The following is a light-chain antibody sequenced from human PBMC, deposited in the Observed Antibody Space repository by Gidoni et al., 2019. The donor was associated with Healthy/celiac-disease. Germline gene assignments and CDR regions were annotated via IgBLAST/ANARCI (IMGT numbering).Light chain of an antibody. CDR3: QQLNSYPQT. Sequence: DIQLTQPPSFLSASVGDRVTTTCRASQGISSYLAWYQQKPGKAPKLLIYAASTLQSGVPSRFSGSGSGTEFTLTISSLQPEDFATYDCQQLNSYPQTFGQGTKVEIK. CDR2: AAS. J-gene: IGKJ1*01. V-gene: IGKV1-9*01. CDR1: QGISSY.